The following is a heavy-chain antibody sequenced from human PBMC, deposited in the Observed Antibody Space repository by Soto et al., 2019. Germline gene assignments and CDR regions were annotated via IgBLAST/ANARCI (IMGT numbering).Heavy chain of an antibody. CDR1: GYSFTSYG. Sequence: QVQLVQSGAEVKKPGASVKVSCRASGYSFTSYGISWVRQAPGQGLEWMGWISAYNGNTMYAEKFQGRVIMTTDTSTSTAYMELRSLRSDDTAVYYCARGADGDWGGRESDCWGKGTLVTVSS. D-gene: IGHD2-21*02. V-gene: IGHV1-18*01. CDR3: ARGADGDWGGRESDC. J-gene: IGHJ4*02. CDR2: ISAYNGNT.